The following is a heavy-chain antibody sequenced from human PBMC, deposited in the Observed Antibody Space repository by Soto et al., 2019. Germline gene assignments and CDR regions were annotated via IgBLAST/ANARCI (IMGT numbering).Heavy chain of an antibody. CDR2: MSPNSEKT. CDR3: ARGRIGAAF. V-gene: IGHV1-8*01. CDR1: GYTFTYYD. Sequence: QVQLVQSGAEVKKPGASVRVTCKTSGYTFTYYDVSWVRQASGQGLEWMGWMSPNSEKTGYVEKFQGRVTMTANTSLSTAYMELHSLRSEDTAVYFCARGRIGAAFWGQGTLVTVSS. J-gene: IGHJ4*02. D-gene: IGHD2-15*01.